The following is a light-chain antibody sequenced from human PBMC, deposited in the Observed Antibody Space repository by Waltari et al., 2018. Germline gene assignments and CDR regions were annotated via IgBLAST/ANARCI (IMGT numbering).Light chain of an antibody. CDR2: DVS. Sequence: QSALTQPASVSGSPGRSITIPCTGTSSDVGGYNYVPWYQQPPGTAPKLMIYDVSKRPSGVSNRFSGSKSGNTASLTISGLQAEDEADYYCSSYTSSSTYVFGTGTKVTVL. J-gene: IGLJ1*01. CDR1: SSDVGGYNY. CDR3: SSYTSSSTYV. V-gene: IGLV2-14*01.